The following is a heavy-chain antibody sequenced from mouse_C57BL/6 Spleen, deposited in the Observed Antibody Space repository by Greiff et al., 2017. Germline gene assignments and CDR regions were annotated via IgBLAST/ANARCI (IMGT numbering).Heavy chain of an antibody. D-gene: IGHD2-4*01. Sequence: EVHLVESGGGLVQPGGSLKLSCAASGFTFSDYGMAWVRQAPRKGPEWVAFISNLAYSIYYADTVTGRFTISRANAKNTLYLEMSSLRSEDTVMYYCTRQCDYDRDMDYWGQGTTVTVAS. CDR3: TRQCDYDRDMDY. J-gene: IGHJ4*01. V-gene: IGHV5-15*01. CDR1: GFTFSDYG. CDR2: ISNLAYSI.